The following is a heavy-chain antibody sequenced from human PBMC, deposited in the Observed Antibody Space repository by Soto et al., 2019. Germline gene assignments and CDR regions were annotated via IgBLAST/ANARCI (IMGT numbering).Heavy chain of an antibody. Sequence: QVQLVQSGAEVKKPGSSVKVSCQASGGTFSSYAISWVRQAPGQGLEWMGGIIHIFGTANYAWKFQGRVPITADESTSKAYMELSSLSSEDMAVYYCARVRVDWAISLGWAAFDIWGQGTMVTVSS. J-gene: IGHJ3*02. CDR1: GGTFSSYA. CDR2: IIHIFGTA. D-gene: IGHD3-9*01. CDR3: ARVRVDWAISLGWAAFDI. V-gene: IGHV1-69*01.